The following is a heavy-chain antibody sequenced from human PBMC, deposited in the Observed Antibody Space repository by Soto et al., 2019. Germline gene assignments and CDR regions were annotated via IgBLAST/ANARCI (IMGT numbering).Heavy chain of an antibody. CDR3: ARDGTFEGSGSYYYYMDV. V-gene: IGHV1-46*03. CDR2: INPSGGST. J-gene: IGHJ6*03. D-gene: IGHD3-10*01. CDR1: GYTFTSYY. Sequence: ASVKVSCKASGYTFTSYYMHWVRQAPGQGLEWMGIINPSGGSTSYAQKFQGRVTMTRDTSTSTVYMELSSLRSEDTAVYYCARDGTFEGSGSYYYYMDVWGKGTTVTVSS.